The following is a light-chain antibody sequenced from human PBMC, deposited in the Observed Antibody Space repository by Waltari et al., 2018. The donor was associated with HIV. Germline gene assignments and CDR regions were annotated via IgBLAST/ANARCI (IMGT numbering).Light chain of an antibody. Sequence: DVQMTQSPFTLSASVGDRVTITCRASQSVSSWLAWYKQKPGKPPKLLIYKASTLQSGVPSRFSGSGSGTEFTLTISGLQPDDFATYFCQQYSSSWAFGQGTKVEI. CDR2: KAS. V-gene: IGKV1-5*03. CDR1: QSVSSW. CDR3: QQYSSSWA. J-gene: IGKJ1*01.